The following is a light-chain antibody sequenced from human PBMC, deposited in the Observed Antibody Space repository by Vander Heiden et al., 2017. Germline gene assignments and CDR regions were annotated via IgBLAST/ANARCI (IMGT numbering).Light chain of an antibody. CDR3: SAWQDSLNGPV. J-gene: IGLJ2*01. CDR1: SSNIGKHT. Sequence: QSVLTQPPSASGTPGQTVTITCSGSSSNIGKHTVSWYQHLPGTAPKVVIYSNDHRPSGVPDRFSGSKSGTSASLSISGLQSEDEADYYCSAWQDSLNGPVFGGGTKLTVL. V-gene: IGLV1-44*01. CDR2: SND.